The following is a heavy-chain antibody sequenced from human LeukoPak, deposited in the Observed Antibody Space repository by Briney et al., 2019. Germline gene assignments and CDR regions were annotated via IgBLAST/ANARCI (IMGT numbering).Heavy chain of an antibody. CDR3: AVLDYDFSYYYYYYMDV. D-gene: IGHD3-3*01. J-gene: IGHJ6*03. Sequence: GGSLRLSCAASGFTFSSYWMSWVRQAPGKGLEWVANIKQDGSEKYYVDSVKGRFTISRDNAKNSLYLQMNSLRAEDTAVYYCAVLDYDFSYYYYYYMDVWGKGTTVTASS. CDR2: IKQDGSEK. CDR1: GFTFSSYW. V-gene: IGHV3-7*01.